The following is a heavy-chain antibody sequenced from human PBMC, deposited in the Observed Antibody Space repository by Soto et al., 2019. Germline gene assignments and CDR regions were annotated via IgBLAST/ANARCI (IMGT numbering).Heavy chain of an antibody. CDR2: IYYSGST. V-gene: IGHV4-59*01. CDR1: GGSISSYY. J-gene: IGHJ4*02. Sequence: QVQLQESGPGLVKPSETLSLTCTVSGGSISSYYWSWIRQPPGKGLEWIGYIYYSGSTNYNPSLKSRLTISVDTSKNQFSLQLSSVTAADTAVYYCARGKGGYSPFDYWGQGTLVTVSS. D-gene: IGHD2-15*01. CDR3: ARGKGGYSPFDY.